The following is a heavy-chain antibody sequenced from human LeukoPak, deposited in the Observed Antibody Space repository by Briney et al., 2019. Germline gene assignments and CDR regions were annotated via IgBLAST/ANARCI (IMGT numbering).Heavy chain of an antibody. CDR2: MDSDGSST. CDR1: GFXFNTYW. Sequence: PGGSLRLSCGASGFXFNTYWIHWVSQAPGKGQVWVSRMDSDGSSTSYADSVKGRFTISRDNAKRTHYLQMNSLRAEDTAVYYCAKGRVGATFCDSWGQGTLVTVSS. CDR3: AKGRVGATFCDS. J-gene: IGHJ4*02. D-gene: IGHD1-26*01. V-gene: IGHV3-74*01.